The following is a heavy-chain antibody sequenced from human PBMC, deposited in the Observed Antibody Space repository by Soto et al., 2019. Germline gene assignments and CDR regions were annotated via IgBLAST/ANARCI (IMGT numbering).Heavy chain of an antibody. Sequence: SVKVSCKASGGTFSSYAISWVRQAPGQGLEWMGGIIPIFGTANYAQKFQGRVTITADESTSTAYMELSSLRSEDTAVYYCAATTVTTNYYYGMDVCGQGPTVTVSS. CDR2: IIPIFGTA. J-gene: IGHJ6*02. V-gene: IGHV1-69*13. CDR1: GGTFSSYA. D-gene: IGHD4-17*01. CDR3: AATTVTTNYYYGMDV.